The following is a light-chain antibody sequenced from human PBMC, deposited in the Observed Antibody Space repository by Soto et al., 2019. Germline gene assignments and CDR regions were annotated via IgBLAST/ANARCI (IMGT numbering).Light chain of an antibody. J-gene: IGLJ2*01. CDR3: QTWGTGIVV. Sequence: QPVLTQSPSASASLGASVKLTCTLSSGHSSYAIAWHQQQPEKGPRYLMKLNSDGSHSKGDGIPDRFSGSSSGAERYLTISSIQYEDEGDYYCQTWGTGIVVFGGGTKLTVL. CDR1: SGHSSYA. CDR2: LNSDGSH. V-gene: IGLV4-69*01.